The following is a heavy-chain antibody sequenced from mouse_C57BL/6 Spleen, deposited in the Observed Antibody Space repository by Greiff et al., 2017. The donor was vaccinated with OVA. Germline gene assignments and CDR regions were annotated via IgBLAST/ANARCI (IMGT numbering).Heavy chain of an antibody. CDR3: AREGRTGLAMDY. V-gene: IGHV5-16*01. D-gene: IGHD4-1*01. Sequence: EVKLVESEGGLVQPGSSMKLSCTASGFTFSDYYMAWVRQVPEKGLEWVANINYDGSSTYYLDSLKSRFIISRDNAKNILYLQMSSLKSEDTATYYCAREGRTGLAMDYWGQGTSVTVSS. CDR1: GFTFSDYY. J-gene: IGHJ4*01. CDR2: INYDGSST.